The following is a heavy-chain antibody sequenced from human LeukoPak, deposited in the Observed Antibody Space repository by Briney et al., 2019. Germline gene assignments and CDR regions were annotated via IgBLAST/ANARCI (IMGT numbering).Heavy chain of an antibody. CDR2: ISSSSSYI. Sequence: GGSLRLSCAASGFTFSIYSMNWVRQAPGKGLEWVSSISSSSSYIYYADSVKGRFTISRDNAKNSLYLQMNSLRAEDTAVYYCASIAAAGRDFDYWGQGTLVTVSS. CDR1: GFTFSIYS. D-gene: IGHD6-13*01. V-gene: IGHV3-21*01. CDR3: ASIAAAGRDFDY. J-gene: IGHJ4*02.